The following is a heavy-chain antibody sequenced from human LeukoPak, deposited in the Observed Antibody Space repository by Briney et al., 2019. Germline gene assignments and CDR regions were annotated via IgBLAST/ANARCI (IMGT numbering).Heavy chain of an antibody. CDR1: GFTITTNY. Sequence: PGGSLRLSCAASGFTITTNYMNWVRQAPGKGLEWVSAISGSGGSTYYADSVKGRFTISRDNSKNTLYLQMNSLRAEDTAVYYCAKDRSSSTSCYDYWGQGTLVTVSS. D-gene: IGHD2-2*01. V-gene: IGHV3-23*01. CDR2: ISGSGGST. J-gene: IGHJ4*02. CDR3: AKDRSSSTSCYDY.